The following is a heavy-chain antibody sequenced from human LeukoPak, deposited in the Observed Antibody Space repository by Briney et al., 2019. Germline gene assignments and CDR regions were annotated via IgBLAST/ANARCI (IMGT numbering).Heavy chain of an antibody. CDR3: ARARSIHYYDSSGYSY. CDR1: GYTFTDYF. CDR2: MNPNSGNT. D-gene: IGHD3-22*01. J-gene: IGHJ4*02. Sequence: ASVRVSCKASGYTFTDYFVHWIRQAPGQGLEWMGWMNPNSGNTGYAQKFQGRVTMTRNTSISTAYMELSSLRSEDTAVYYCARARSIHYYDSSGYSYWGQGTLVTVSS. V-gene: IGHV1-8*02.